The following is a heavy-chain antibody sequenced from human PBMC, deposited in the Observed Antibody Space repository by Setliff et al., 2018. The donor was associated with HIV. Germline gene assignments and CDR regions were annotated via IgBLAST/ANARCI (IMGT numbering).Heavy chain of an antibody. CDR3: AREIYGGNSRPFDY. CDR1: GGSIGSHY. CDR2: IYYNGNT. V-gene: IGHV4-59*11. D-gene: IGHD4-17*01. Sequence: PSETLSLTCSVSGGSIGSHYWSWIRQPPGKGLEWIGYIYYNGNTNYNPTLNSRGTISVDTSKNQFSLKLTSVTAADTAVYYCAREIYGGNSRPFDYWGQGTLVTVS. J-gene: IGHJ4*02.